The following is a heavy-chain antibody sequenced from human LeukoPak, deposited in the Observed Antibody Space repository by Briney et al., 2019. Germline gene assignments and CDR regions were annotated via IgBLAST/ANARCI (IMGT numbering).Heavy chain of an antibody. CDR1: GGSISSGGYY. V-gene: IGHV4-31*03. J-gene: IGHJ6*02. CDR2: IYYSGST. Sequence: SETLSLTCTVSGGSISSGGYYWSWIRQHPGKGLEWIGYIYYSGSTYYNPSLKSRVTISVDTSKNQFSLKLSSVTAADTAVYYCARVERTLHYYYGMDVWGQGTTVTVSS. CDR3: ARVERTLHYYYGMDV. D-gene: IGHD1-1*01.